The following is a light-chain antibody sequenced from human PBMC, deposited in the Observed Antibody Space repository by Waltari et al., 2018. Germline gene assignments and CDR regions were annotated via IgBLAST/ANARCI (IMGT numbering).Light chain of an antibody. J-gene: IGLJ2*01. CDR3: ASWDDSLSGGI. CDR2: RNN. CDR1: SPNIGSNL. Sequence: QSVLTQPPSASGPPGPRVTISCSGSSPNIGSNLVYWYQQFPGTAPKLLIFRNNQRPSGVPDRFSGSKSGSSASLAISGLRSDDEAHYYCASWDDSLSGGIFGGGTEVTVL. V-gene: IGLV1-47*01.